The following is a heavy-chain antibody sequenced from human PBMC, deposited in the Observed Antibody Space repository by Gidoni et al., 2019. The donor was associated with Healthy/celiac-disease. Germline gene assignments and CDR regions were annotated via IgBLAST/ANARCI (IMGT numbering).Heavy chain of an antibody. CDR2: INHSGST. D-gene: IGHD2-2*01. V-gene: IGHV4-34*01. CDR1: GGSFSGYY. J-gene: IGHJ6*02. CDR3: ARLQYSGPIVPAARFTYYYYGMDV. Sequence: QVQLQQWGAGLLKPSATLSLTCAVYGGSFSGYYWSWIRQPPGKGLGWIGEINHSGSTNYNPSLKSRVTISVDTSKNQFSLKLSSVTAADTAVYYCARLQYSGPIVPAARFTYYYYGMDVWGQGTTVTVSS.